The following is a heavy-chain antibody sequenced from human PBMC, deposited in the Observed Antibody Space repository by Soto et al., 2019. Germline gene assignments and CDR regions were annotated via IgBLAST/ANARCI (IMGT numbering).Heavy chain of an antibody. CDR1: GGSFSGYY. Sequence: SETLSLTCAVYGGSFSGYYWSWIRQPPGKGLERIGEINHSGSTNYNPSLKSRVTISVDTSKNQFSLKLSSVTAADTAVYYCARELIVVVTATSNWFDPWGQGTLVTVSS. D-gene: IGHD2-21*02. CDR2: INHSGST. J-gene: IGHJ5*02. CDR3: ARELIVVVTATSNWFDP. V-gene: IGHV4-34*01.